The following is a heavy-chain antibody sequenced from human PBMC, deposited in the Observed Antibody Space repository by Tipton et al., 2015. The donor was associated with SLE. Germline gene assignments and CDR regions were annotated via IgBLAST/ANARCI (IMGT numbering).Heavy chain of an antibody. Sequence: GLVKPSETLSLTCAVYGGSFSGYYWSWIRQPPGKGLEWIGEINHSGSTNYNPSLKSRVTISVDTSRNQFSLKLSSVTAADTAVYYCARASPMVRGVIPSLDVWGKGTTVTVSS. CDR3: ARASPMVRGVIPSLDV. CDR1: GGSFSGYY. J-gene: IGHJ6*04. V-gene: IGHV4-34*01. D-gene: IGHD3-10*01. CDR2: INHSGST.